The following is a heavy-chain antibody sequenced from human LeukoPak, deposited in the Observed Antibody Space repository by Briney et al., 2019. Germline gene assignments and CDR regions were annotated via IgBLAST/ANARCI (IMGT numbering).Heavy chain of an antibody. Sequence: GESLRLSCAASGFAFNTYSMNWVRQAPGKGLEWVSFIFSSSTYIYYTDSVKGRFTISRDNARNSLYLQMNSLRAEDTAVYYCAKDSNPYSSSWRYFQHWGQGTLVTVSS. J-gene: IGHJ1*01. D-gene: IGHD6-13*01. CDR3: AKDSNPYSSSWRYFQH. V-gene: IGHV3-21*01. CDR1: GFAFNTYS. CDR2: IFSSSTYI.